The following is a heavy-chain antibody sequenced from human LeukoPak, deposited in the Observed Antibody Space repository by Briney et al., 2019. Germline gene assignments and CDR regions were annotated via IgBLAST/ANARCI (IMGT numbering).Heavy chain of an antibody. D-gene: IGHD4-17*01. J-gene: IGHJ4*02. CDR3: ARDAYGDYSFDY. V-gene: IGHV3-30-3*01. CDR2: ISYDGGNK. Sequence: QSGGSLRLSCAASGFTFSSYAMHWVRQAPGKGLEWVAVISYDGGNKYYADSVKGRFTISRDNSKNTLYLQMNSLRAEDTAVYYCARDAYGDYSFDYWGQGTLVTVSS. CDR1: GFTFSSYA.